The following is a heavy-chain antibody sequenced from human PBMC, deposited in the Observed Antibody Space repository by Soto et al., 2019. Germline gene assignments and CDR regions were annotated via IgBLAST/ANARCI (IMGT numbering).Heavy chain of an antibody. V-gene: IGHV3-7*01. CDR1: GFTFSSYW. D-gene: IGHD6-19*01. Sequence: ESGGGLVQPGGSLRLSCAASGFTFSSYWMSWVRQAPGKGLEWVANIKQDGSEKYYVDSVKGRFTISRDNAKNSLYLQMNSLRAEDTAVYYCARVSSGWYRAFDIWGQGTMVTVSS. J-gene: IGHJ3*02. CDR3: ARVSSGWYRAFDI. CDR2: IKQDGSEK.